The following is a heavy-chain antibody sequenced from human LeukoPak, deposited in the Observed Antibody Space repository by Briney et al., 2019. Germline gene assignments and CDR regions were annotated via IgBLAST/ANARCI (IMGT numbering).Heavy chain of an antibody. J-gene: IGHJ4*02. V-gene: IGHV3-30*02. CDR2: IRYEGRSK. D-gene: IGHD2-15*01. Sequence: GGSLRLPCAASGFTYSRYGMHWVRQAPGKGREWVAFIRYEGRSKYCADSVQGRFIISRDTSKNTLYLQMDSLKVEDTAVYYCAKDLDRYCSGGPCYSTLDYWGQGTLVTASS. CDR1: GFTYSRYG. CDR3: AKDLDRYCSGGPCYSTLDY.